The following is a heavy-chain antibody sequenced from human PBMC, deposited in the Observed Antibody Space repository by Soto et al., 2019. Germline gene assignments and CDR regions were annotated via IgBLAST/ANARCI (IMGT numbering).Heavy chain of an antibody. CDR1: GGSISRSGYF. J-gene: IGHJ4*02. V-gene: IGHV4-31*01. CDR2: IYDSGST. CDR3: ARSSRSYFDY. Sequence: QVQLQESGPGLVKPSQTLSLTCTVSGGSISRSGYFWSWLRPHPGKGLEWIGYIYDSGSTYYNPSLKSLVSLSVDKSKNQFALILTSWTAEDTAMYYCARSSRSYFDYWGQGTLVTVSS.